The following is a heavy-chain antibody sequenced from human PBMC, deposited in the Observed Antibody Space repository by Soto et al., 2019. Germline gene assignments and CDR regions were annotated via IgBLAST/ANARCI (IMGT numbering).Heavy chain of an antibody. CDR3: ARWRNDCSTTSCYHFDY. V-gene: IGHV4-38-2*01. CDR1: DFSISSGHY. J-gene: IGHJ4*02. Sequence: PSETLSLTCAVSDFSISSGHYWGWIRQPPGKGLEWIGSIYHSGTTYNNPSLKSRVTMSVDKSKNQFSLKLSPVTAADTAVYYCARWRNDCSTTSCYHFDYWGQRTLVTVST. D-gene: IGHD2-2*01. CDR2: IYHSGTT.